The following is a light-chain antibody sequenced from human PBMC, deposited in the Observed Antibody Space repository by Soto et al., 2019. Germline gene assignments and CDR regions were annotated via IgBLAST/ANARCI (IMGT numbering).Light chain of an antibody. Sequence: QSALTQPASVSGSPGQSITISYTGTSSDVGGYNYVSWYQQHPGKAPKPMIYEVSNRPSGVSNRFSGSKSGNTASLTISGLQAEDEADYYCSSYTSSSGVFGTGTKVTVL. CDR3: SSYTSSSGV. V-gene: IGLV2-14*01. CDR1: SSDVGGYNY. CDR2: EVS. J-gene: IGLJ1*01.